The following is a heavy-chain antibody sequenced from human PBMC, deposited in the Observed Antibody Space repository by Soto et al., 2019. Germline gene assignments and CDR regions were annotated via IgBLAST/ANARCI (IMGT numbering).Heavy chain of an antibody. V-gene: IGHV3-21*01. Sequence: EVQLVESGGGLVKPGGSLRLSCAASGFTFSSYSMNWVRQAPGKGLEWVSSISSSSSYIYYADSVKDRFTISRDNAKNSLYMQRNSLRAEDTAVYYCAGAVIDYWYDYWGQGTLVTVS. CDR2: ISSSSSYI. CDR1: GFTFSSYS. D-gene: IGHD2-8*02. J-gene: IGHJ4*02. CDR3: AGAVIDYWYDY.